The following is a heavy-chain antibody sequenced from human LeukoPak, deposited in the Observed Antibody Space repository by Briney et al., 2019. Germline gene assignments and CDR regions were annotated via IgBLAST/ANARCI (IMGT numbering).Heavy chain of an antibody. CDR1: EFTFSSHQ. V-gene: IGHV3-7*01. D-gene: IGHD2-15*01. J-gene: IGHJ3*01. CDR3: ARDWRQDNAFDL. Sequence: GGSLRLSCAASEFTFSSHQMSWVRQAPGKGLEWVAKITQDGSEKYYVDSVKGRFIISRDNGKNSLYLQMNSLRVEDTAVYYCARDWRQDNAFDLWGQGTMVTVSS. CDR2: ITQDGSEK.